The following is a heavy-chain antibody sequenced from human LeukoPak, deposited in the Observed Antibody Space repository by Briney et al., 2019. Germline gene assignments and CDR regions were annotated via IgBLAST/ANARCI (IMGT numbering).Heavy chain of an antibody. Sequence: ASVKVSCKASGYTFTSYDINWVRQATGQGLEWMGWMNPNSGNTGYAQKFQGRVTITRNTSISTAYMELSSLRSEDTAVYYCARGGAWSFYYYYMDVWGKGTTVTVSS. CDR3: ARGGAWSFYYYYMDV. J-gene: IGHJ6*03. CDR1: GYTFTSYD. D-gene: IGHD2-8*02. V-gene: IGHV1-8*03. CDR2: MNPNSGNT.